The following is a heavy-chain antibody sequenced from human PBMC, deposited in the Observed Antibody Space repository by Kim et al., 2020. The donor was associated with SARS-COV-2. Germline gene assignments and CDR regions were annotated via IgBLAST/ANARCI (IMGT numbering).Heavy chain of an antibody. CDR1: GFTFSDSA. Sequence: GGSLRLSCAASGFTFSDSAMYWVRQASGKGLEWVGRIRSKANSYATAYDVSVKGRFIISRDDSKNTAYLQMNSLKTEDTAIYYCTSVSPYSNSWWDAFD. CDR2: IRSKANSYAT. V-gene: IGHV3-73*01. CDR3: TSVSPYSNSWWDAFD. D-gene: IGHD6-13*01. J-gene: IGHJ3*02.